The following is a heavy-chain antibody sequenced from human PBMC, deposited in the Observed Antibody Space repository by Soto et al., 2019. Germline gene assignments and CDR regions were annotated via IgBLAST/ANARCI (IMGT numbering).Heavy chain of an antibody. CDR3: ARGGLISVAAEFAS. V-gene: IGHV6-1*01. Sequence: PSQTLSLTCAISGDSVSSYSTAWNWIRQSPSGGLEWLGRTYYRSKWYDDYGLSVKSRITISPDTSTNQFSLHLNSVTPEDTAIYYCARGGLISVAAEFASWGQGTLVTVSS. CDR1: GDSVSSYSTA. D-gene: IGHD6-19*01. J-gene: IGHJ4*02. CDR2: TYYRSKWYD.